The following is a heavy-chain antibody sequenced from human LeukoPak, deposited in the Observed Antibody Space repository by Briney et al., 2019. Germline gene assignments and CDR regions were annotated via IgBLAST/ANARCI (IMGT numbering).Heavy chain of an antibody. D-gene: IGHD3-10*01. J-gene: IGHJ3*02. V-gene: IGHV1-69*05. CDR1: GGTFSSYA. Sequence: SVKVSCKASGGTFSSYAISWVRQAPGQGLEWMGGIIPIFGTANYAQKFQGRVTITTDESTSTAYMELSSLRSEDTAVYYCATTYGSGSYCAFDIWGQGTMVTVSS. CDR3: ATTYGSGSYCAFDI. CDR2: IIPIFGTA.